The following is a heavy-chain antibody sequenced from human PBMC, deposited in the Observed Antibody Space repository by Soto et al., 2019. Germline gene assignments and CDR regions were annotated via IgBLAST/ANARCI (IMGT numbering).Heavy chain of an antibody. V-gene: IGHV4-61*02. CDR2: IYTSGST. CDR3: ARDTRSGGWYPDYYYYGMDV. Sequence: SETLSLTCTVSGGSVSSGSYYWSWIRQPAGKGLEWIGRIYTSGSTNYNPSLKSRVTMSVDTSKNQFSLKLSSVTAADTAVYYCARDTRSGGWYPDYYYYGMDVWGQGTTVTVSS. D-gene: IGHD6-19*01. J-gene: IGHJ6*02. CDR1: GGSVSSGSYY.